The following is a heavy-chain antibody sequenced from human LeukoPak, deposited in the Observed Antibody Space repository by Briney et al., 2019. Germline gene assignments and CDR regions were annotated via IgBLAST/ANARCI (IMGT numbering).Heavy chain of an antibody. CDR1: GYTLTELS. CDR3: ATGAGHDYSNYYYGMDV. CDR2: FDPEDGET. J-gene: IGHJ6*02. Sequence: ASVKVSCKVSGYTLTELSMHWVRQAPGKGLEWMGGFDPEDGETIYAQKFQGRVTMTEDTSTDTAYMELSSLRSEDTAVYYCATGAGHDYSNYYYGMDVWGQGTTVTASS. D-gene: IGHD4-4*01. V-gene: IGHV1-24*01.